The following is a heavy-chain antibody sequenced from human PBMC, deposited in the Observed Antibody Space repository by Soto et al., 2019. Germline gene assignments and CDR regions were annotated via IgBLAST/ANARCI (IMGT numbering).Heavy chain of an antibody. V-gene: IGHV1-2*02. J-gene: IGHJ3*02. Sequence: ASVKVSCKASGYTFTGYYMHWVRQAPGQGLEWMGWINPNSGGTNYAQKFQGRVTMTRDTSISTAYMELSRLRSDDTAVYYCARVRLLLAMDAFDIWGQGTMVTVSS. D-gene: IGHD5-18*01. CDR1: GYTFTGYY. CDR3: ARVRLLLAMDAFDI. CDR2: INPNSGGT.